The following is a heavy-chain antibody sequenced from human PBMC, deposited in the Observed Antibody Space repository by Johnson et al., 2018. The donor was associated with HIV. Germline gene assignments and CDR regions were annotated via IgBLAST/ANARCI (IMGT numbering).Heavy chain of an antibody. CDR3: AKDRTGAYSGSYYVIGDAFDI. V-gene: IGHV3-23*04. CDR1: GFTFSSYA. D-gene: IGHD1-26*01. Sequence: VQLVESGGGLVQPGGSLRLSCAASGFTFSSYAMSWVRQAPGKGLAWVSAISGSGGSTYYADSVKGRFTISRDNSKNTLYLQMNSLRAEDTAVYYCAKDRTGAYSGSYYVIGDAFDIWGQGTMVTVSS. CDR2: ISGSGGST. J-gene: IGHJ3*02.